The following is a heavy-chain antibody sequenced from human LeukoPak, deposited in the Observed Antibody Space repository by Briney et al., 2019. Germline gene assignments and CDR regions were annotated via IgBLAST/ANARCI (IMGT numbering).Heavy chain of an antibody. D-gene: IGHD1-26*01. J-gene: IGHJ4*02. CDR3: AGGYRVPQAPFDH. Sequence: PGGSLRLSCAASGFTFSSYAMHWVRQAPGKGLEWVAVISYDGSNKYYADSVKGRFTISRDNSKNTLYLQMNSLRAEDTAVYYCAGGYRVPQAPFDHWGQGTLVTVSS. CDR1: GFTFSSYA. V-gene: IGHV3-30*04. CDR2: ISYDGSNK.